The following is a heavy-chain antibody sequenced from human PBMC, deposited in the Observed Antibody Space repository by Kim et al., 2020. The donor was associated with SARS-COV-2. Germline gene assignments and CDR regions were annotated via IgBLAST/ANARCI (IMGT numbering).Heavy chain of an antibody. CDR3: AKDGGGSGSYYYFDY. Sequence: DAVKGRYTISRDNAKDTLYLQMKRLRAEDKAVYYCAKDGGGSGSYYYFDYWGQGTLVTVSS. J-gene: IGHJ4*02. D-gene: IGHD3-10*01. V-gene: IGHV3-30*02.